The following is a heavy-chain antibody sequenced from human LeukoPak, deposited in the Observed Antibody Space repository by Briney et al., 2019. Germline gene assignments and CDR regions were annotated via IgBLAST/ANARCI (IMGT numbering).Heavy chain of an antibody. J-gene: IGHJ4*02. CDR1: GFTFSSYW. V-gene: IGHV3-74*01. CDR2: INGDGSTT. Sequence: SGGSLRLSCAASGFTFSSYWMHWVRQPPGKGLVWVSRINGDGSTTNYADSVKGRFTISRDNAKNTLYLQMNSLSAEDTAVYYCVRGFDYWGQGTLATVSS. CDR3: VRGFDY.